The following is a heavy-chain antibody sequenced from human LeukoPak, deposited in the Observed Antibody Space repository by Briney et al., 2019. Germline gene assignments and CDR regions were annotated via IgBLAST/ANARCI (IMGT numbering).Heavy chain of an antibody. V-gene: IGHV3-21*01. Sequence: GGSLRLSRAASGFTFSSYSMNWVRQAPGKGLEWVSSIISRSSYIYYADSVKGRFTISRDNAKNSLYLQMNSLRAEDTAVYYCATLFRDYGDSGLSVFDYWGQGTLVTVSS. CDR3: ATLFRDYGDSGLSVFDY. D-gene: IGHD4-17*01. J-gene: IGHJ4*02. CDR1: GFTFSSYS. CDR2: IISRSSYI.